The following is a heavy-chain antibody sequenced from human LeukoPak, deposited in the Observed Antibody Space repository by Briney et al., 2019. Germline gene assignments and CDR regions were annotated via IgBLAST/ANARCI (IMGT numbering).Heavy chain of an antibody. V-gene: IGHV3-23*01. J-gene: IGHJ4*02. CDR3: ARHLLWFGELSGGFDY. Sequence: PGGTLRLSCAASRFTFSSYGMSWVRQAPGKGLEWVSGISSSGRSTYYADSVKGRFTISRDNSRNTLYLQMNSLRAEDTAVYYCARHLLWFGELSGGFDYWGQGTLVTVSS. CDR1: RFTFSSYG. D-gene: IGHD3-10*01. CDR2: ISSSGRST.